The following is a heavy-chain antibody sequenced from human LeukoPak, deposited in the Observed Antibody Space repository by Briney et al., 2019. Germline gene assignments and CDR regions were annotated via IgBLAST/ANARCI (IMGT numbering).Heavy chain of an antibody. CDR1: GGSISSSNW. D-gene: IGHD6-13*01. J-gene: IGHJ4*02. V-gene: IGHV4-4*02. CDR2: IYHSGTA. Sequence: SGTLSLTCAVSGGSISSSNWWSWVRQPPGKGLEWIGEIYHSGTANYNPSLKSRVTISVDKSKNQFSLKLSSVTAADTAVYYCARDPGGGYSSSWYSRSGSSSDYWGQGTLVTVSS. CDR3: ARDPGGGYSSSWYSRSGSSSDY.